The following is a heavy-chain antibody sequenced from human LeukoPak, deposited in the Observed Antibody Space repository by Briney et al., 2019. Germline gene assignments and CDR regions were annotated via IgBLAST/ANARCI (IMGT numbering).Heavy chain of an antibody. J-gene: IGHJ6*02. V-gene: IGHV1-2*02. CDR2: IDPKSGGT. Sequence: ASVKVSCKASGYTFTVYYIHWVRQAPGQGLEWMGWIDPKSGGTNYAQKFQGRVTMTRDTSISTAYMELSRLRSDDTAVYYCARVVAEIAGGKYGMDVWGQGTTVTVSS. CDR1: GYTFTVYY. CDR3: ARVVAEIAGGKYGMDV. D-gene: IGHD6-19*01.